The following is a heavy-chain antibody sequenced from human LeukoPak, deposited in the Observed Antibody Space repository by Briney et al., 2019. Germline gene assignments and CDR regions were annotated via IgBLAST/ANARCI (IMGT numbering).Heavy chain of an antibody. D-gene: IGHD3-10*01. CDR3: ATWDLWFGALRLDY. Sequence: ASVKVSCKASGYTFTSYGISCVRQAPGQGLEWMGWISAYNGNTNYAQKLQGRVTMTTDTSTSTAYMELRSLRSDDTAVYYCATWDLWFGALRLDYWGQGTLVTVSS. CDR1: GYTFTSYG. J-gene: IGHJ4*02. V-gene: IGHV1-18*01. CDR2: ISAYNGNT.